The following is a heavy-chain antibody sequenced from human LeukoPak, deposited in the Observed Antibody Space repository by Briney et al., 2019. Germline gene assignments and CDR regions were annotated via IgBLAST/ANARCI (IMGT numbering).Heavy chain of an antibody. Sequence: ASVTVSCKASGYTFTGHYMNWVRLAPGQGLEWMGWINPTGGTTYEQKFQDRVTMTRDTSINTAYMELSGLRSDDTAVYYCARDLGWSSSHWGQGTLVTVSS. V-gene: IGHV1-2*02. CDR2: INPTGGT. J-gene: IGHJ4*02. D-gene: IGHD6-6*01. CDR1: GYTFTGHY. CDR3: ARDLGWSSSH.